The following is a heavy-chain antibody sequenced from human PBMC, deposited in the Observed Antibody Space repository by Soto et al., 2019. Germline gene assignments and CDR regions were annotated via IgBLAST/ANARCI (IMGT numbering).Heavy chain of an antibody. CDR2: ISGSGGST. Sequence: GSLRLSCAASGFTFSSYAMSWVRQAPGKGLEWVSAISGSGGSTYYADSVKGRFTISRDNSKNTLYLQMNSLRAEDTAVYYCAKGIAAAGTRQWLVVDYYYYGMYGWRQGTTVSVSS. CDR3: AKGIAAAGTRQWLVVDYYYYGMYG. CDR1: GFTFSSYA. J-gene: IGHJ6*02. D-gene: IGHD6-13*01. V-gene: IGHV3-23*01.